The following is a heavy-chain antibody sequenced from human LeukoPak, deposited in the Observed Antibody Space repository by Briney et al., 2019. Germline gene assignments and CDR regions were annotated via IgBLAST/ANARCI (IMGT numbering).Heavy chain of an antibody. D-gene: IGHD4-17*01. J-gene: IGHJ4*02. CDR1: GFTFSNNA. Sequence: GGSLRLSCAASGFTFSNNAMSWVRQAPGKGLEWVASIKQDGDEKYYVDSVKGRFTISRDNAKKSLYLQMNSLRAEDTAVYYCASHDYGDYASFDYWGQGTLVTVSS. CDR3: ASHDYGDYASFDY. CDR2: IKQDGDEK. V-gene: IGHV3-7*03.